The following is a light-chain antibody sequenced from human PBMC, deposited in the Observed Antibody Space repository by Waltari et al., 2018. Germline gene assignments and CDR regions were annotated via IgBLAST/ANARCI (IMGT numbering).Light chain of an antibody. J-gene: IGKJ1*01. V-gene: IGKV1-5*03. Sequence: DIQMTQSPSTLSASVGDRVTITCRASQSISSWLAWYQQKPGKAPKLLIYKAFSLESGVPSRFSGSGSGTELTLTISSLQPDDFAPNYCQQYNSYSRTFGQGTKVEIK. CDR3: QQYNSYSRT. CDR1: QSISSW. CDR2: KAF.